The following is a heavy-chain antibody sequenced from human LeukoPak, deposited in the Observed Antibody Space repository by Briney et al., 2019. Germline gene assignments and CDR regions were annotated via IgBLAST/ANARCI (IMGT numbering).Heavy chain of an antibody. CDR1: GDSISSGDYY. V-gene: IGHV4-61*02. CDR2: ISSSGST. Sequence: SETLSLTCTVSGDSISSGDYYWSWIRQPAGKGLEWIGRISSSGSTNCNPSLKSRVTISVDTSKNQFSLKLSSVTAADTAVYFCARGPYSYDSSGAFDIWGQGTMVTVSS. D-gene: IGHD3-22*01. CDR3: ARGPYSYDSSGAFDI. J-gene: IGHJ3*02.